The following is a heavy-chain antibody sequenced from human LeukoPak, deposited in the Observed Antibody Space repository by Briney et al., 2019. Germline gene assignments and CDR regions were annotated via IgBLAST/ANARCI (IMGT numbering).Heavy chain of an antibody. CDR3: ARGKYSSSWFHTALGNEVPRYFDY. J-gene: IGHJ4*02. CDR1: GYTFTSYD. D-gene: IGHD6-13*01. CDR2: MNPNSGNT. Sequence: ASVKVSCKASGYTFTSYDINWVRQATGQGLEWMGWMNPNSGNTGYAQKFQGRVTMTRNTSISTAYMELSSLRSEDTAVYYCARGKYSSSWFHTALGNEVPRYFDYWGQGTLVTVSS. V-gene: IGHV1-8*01.